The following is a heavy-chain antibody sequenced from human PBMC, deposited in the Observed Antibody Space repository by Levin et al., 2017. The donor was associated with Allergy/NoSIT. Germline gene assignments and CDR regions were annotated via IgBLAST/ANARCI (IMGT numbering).Heavy chain of an antibody. Sequence: PGGSLRLSCAASGFSFSGYSMNWVRQAPGKGLEWVSYISSSSSTIYYADSVKGRFTISRDNAKNSLYLQMNSLRAEDTAVYYCARAGAYRFNGGLNWFDPWGQGTLVTVSS. CDR1: GFSFSGYS. J-gene: IGHJ5*02. D-gene: IGHD3-16*02. V-gene: IGHV3-48*01. CDR2: ISSSSSTI. CDR3: ARAGAYRFNGGLNWFDP.